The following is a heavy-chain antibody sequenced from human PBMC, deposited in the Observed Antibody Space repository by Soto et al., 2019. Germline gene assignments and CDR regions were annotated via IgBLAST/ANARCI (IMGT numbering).Heavy chain of an antibody. CDR3: SRDRERNDGHNDRFDY. CDR2: INPNSGAT. J-gene: IGHJ4*02. V-gene: IGHV1-2*02. Sequence: ASVKLSCKASAYSFTGYDIHWVLRAPGQGLEWMGWINPNSGATNYAQKFQGRVTMTRDTSITTAYMELSRLRSEDTAVYYCSRDRERNDGHNDRFDYWGQGTLVPVSS. D-gene: IGHD1-1*01. CDR1: AYSFTGYD.